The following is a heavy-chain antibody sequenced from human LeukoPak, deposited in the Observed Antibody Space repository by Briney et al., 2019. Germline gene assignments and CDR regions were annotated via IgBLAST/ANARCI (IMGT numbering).Heavy chain of an antibody. J-gene: IGHJ5*02. V-gene: IGHV4-39*07. CDR3: ARVAGDCSGGSCYRFNWFDP. CDR1: GGSISSSSYY. D-gene: IGHD2-15*01. CDR2: IYYSGST. Sequence: PSETLSLTCTVSGGSISSSSYYWGWIRQPPGKGLEWIGSIYYSGSTYYNPSLRSRVTISVDTSKNRFSLKLSSVTAADTAVYYCARVAGDCSGGSCYRFNWFDPWGQGTLVTVSS.